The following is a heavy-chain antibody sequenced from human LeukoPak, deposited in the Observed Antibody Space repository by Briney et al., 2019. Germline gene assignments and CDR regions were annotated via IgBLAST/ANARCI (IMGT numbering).Heavy chain of an antibody. CDR2: IKKDGSEK. J-gene: IGHJ4*02. V-gene: IGHV3-7*03. CDR3: TTDTWYSAGH. Sequence: GGSLRLSCTDSGFIFSGSWMAWIRQAPGKGLEWVAIIKKDGSEKYYVDSMKGRFTISRDNAKNSLFLQMNSLRAEDTAIYYCTTDTWYSAGHWGQGTLVTVSS. D-gene: IGHD2-15*01. CDR1: GFIFSGSW.